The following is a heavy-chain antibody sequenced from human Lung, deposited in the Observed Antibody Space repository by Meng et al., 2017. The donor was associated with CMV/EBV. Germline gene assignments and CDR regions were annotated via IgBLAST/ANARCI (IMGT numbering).Heavy chain of an antibody. D-gene: IGHD1-26*01. V-gene: IGHV4-61*01. CDR2: IYYSGST. J-gene: IGHJ6*01. CDR3: VRDEIVGATTRGIDV. CDR1: GGSVSNDRYF. Sequence: SETLSLXCTVSGGSVSNDRYFWGWIRQTPGKRLEWLGYIYYSGSTYYNPALKSRVTISVDTSKNQFSLRLSPVTVADTAIFYCVRDEIVGATTRGIDVWGRGTTVTVSS.